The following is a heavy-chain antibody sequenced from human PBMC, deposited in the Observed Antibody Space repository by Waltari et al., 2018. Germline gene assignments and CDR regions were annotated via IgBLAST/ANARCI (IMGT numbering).Heavy chain of an antibody. D-gene: IGHD5-12*01. CDR2: IYYSGST. J-gene: IGHJ5*02. Sequence: QVQLQESGPGLVKPSETLSLTCTVSGGSISSYYWSWIRQPPGKGLEWIGYIYYSGSTNYNPSLKSRVTISVDTSKNQFSLKLSSVTAEDTAVYYCASPYSGYDSATGVWFDPWGQGTLVTVSS. CDR3: ASPYSGYDSATGVWFDP. CDR1: GGSISSYY. V-gene: IGHV4-59*01.